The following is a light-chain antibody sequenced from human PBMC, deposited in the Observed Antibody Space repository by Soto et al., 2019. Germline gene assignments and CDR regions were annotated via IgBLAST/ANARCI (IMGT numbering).Light chain of an antibody. CDR1: QSVLYSSNNKNY. CDR3: QQYYRAPPT. CDR2: WAS. V-gene: IGKV4-1*01. J-gene: IGKJ1*01. Sequence: DIVMTQSPDSLAVSLGERGTISCKSSQSVLYSSNNKNYLAWYQQKPGQPPNLLISWASTRESGVPDRFSGGESGTDFTLTISSLQAEDVAVYYCQQYYRAPPTFGQGTKVEIK.